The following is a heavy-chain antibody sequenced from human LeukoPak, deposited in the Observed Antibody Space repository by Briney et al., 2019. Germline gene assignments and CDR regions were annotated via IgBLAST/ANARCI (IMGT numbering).Heavy chain of an antibody. CDR1: GFTFSSYA. CDR2: ISGSGGST. Sequence: GGSLRLSCAASGFTFSSYAMSWVRQAPGKGLEWVSAISGSGGSTYYADSVKGRFTISRDNSKNTLYLQMNSLRAEDTALYYCARESYSSGWYGQGYYYYMDVWGKGTTVTVSS. J-gene: IGHJ6*03. CDR3: ARESYSSGWYGQGYYYYMDV. V-gene: IGHV3-23*01. D-gene: IGHD6-19*01.